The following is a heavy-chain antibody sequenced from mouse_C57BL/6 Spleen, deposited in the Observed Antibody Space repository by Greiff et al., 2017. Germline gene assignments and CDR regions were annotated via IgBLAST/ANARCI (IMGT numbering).Heavy chain of an antibody. Sequence: QVQLQQSGAELVKPGASVKMSCKASGYTFTSYWITWVKQRPGQGLEWIGDIYPGSGSTNYNEKFKSKATLTVDTSSSTAYMQLSSLTSEDSAVYYCARSNYDYANYYAMDYWGQGTSVTVSS. CDR1: GYTFTSYW. CDR2: IYPGSGST. CDR3: ARSNYDYANYYAMDY. V-gene: IGHV1-55*01. J-gene: IGHJ4*01. D-gene: IGHD2-4*01.